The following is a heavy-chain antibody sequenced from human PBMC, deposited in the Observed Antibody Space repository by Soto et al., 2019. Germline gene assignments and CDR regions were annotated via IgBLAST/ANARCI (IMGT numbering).Heavy chain of an antibody. CDR2: IIPILGIA. Sequence: SVKVSCKASGGTFSSYTISWVRQAPGQGLEWMGRIIPILGIANYAQKFQGRVTITADKSTSTAYMELSSLRSEDTAVYYCARGSGPTPITMVRGVKMDVWGKGTTVTVSS. CDR3: ARGSGPTPITMVRGVKMDV. V-gene: IGHV1-69*02. J-gene: IGHJ6*04. CDR1: GGTFSSYT. D-gene: IGHD3-10*01.